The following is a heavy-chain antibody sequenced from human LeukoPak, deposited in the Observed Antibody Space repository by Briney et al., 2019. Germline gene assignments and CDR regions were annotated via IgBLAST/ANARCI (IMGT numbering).Heavy chain of an antibody. CDR2: INPNSGGT. V-gene: IGHV1-2*02. CDR3: ARDSLSDYGGSQDYYYYMDV. Sequence: ASVKDSCKASGYTFTGYYMHWVRQAPGQGLEWVGWINPNSGGTNYAQKFQGRVTMTRDTSISTAYMELSRLRSDDTAVYYCARDSLSDYGGSQDYYYYMDVWGKGTTVTVSS. CDR1: GYTFTGYY. D-gene: IGHD4-23*01. J-gene: IGHJ6*03.